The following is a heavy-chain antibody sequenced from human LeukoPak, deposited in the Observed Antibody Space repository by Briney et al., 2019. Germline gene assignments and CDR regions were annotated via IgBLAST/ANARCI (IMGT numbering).Heavy chain of an antibody. CDR2: IKSKTDGGTT. J-gene: IGHJ4*02. D-gene: IGHD3-22*01. Sequence: GSLRLSCAASGLTFSNAWMSWVRQAPGKGLEWVGRIKSKTDGGTTDYAAPVKGRFTISRDDSKNTLYLQMNSLKTEDTAVYYCTTDLSYYDSSGYSYWGQGTLVTVSS. CDR1: GLTFSNAW. CDR3: TTDLSYYDSSGYSY. V-gene: IGHV3-15*01.